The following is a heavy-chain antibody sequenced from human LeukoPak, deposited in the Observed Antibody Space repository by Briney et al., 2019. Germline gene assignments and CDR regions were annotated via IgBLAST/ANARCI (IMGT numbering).Heavy chain of an antibody. Sequence: SETLSLTCAVYGGSFSGYYWSWIRQPPGKGLGWMGEINHSGSTNYNPSLKSRVTISVDTSNNQFSLKLSSVTAADTAVYYCARDLSAKYDSSGYWSAHYYFDYWGQGTLVTVSS. CDR1: GGSFSGYY. CDR3: ARDLSAKYDSSGYWSAHYYFDY. J-gene: IGHJ4*02. D-gene: IGHD3-22*01. V-gene: IGHV4-34*01. CDR2: INHSGST.